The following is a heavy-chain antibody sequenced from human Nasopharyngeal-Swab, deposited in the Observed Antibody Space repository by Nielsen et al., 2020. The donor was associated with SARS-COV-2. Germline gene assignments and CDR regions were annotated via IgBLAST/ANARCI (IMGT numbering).Heavy chain of an antibody. CDR2: INAGNGNT. D-gene: IGHD2-15*01. V-gene: IGHV1-3*01. CDR3: ARGRRGYCSGGSCGGDWYFDY. CDR1: GYTFTGYA. J-gene: IGHJ4*02. Sequence: ASVKVSCKASGYTFTGYAMHWVRQAPGQRLEWMGWINAGNGNTKYSQKFQGRVTITRDTSASTAYMELSSLRSEDTAVYYCARGRRGYCSGGSCGGDWYFDYWGQGTLVTVSS.